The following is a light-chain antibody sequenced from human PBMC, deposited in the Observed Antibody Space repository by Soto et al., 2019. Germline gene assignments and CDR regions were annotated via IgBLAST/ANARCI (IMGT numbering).Light chain of an antibody. V-gene: IGKV1-39*01. Sequence: DMQMTQSPSSLSASVGDRVTITCRASQSISTFLNWYQQKPGKPPKLLIYAASSLQSGVPSRFSGSGSGTDFTLTISSLQPEDFATYYCQQSYSTPPSFXGGTKVDIK. CDR3: QQSYSTPPS. CDR2: AAS. CDR1: QSISTF. J-gene: IGKJ4*01.